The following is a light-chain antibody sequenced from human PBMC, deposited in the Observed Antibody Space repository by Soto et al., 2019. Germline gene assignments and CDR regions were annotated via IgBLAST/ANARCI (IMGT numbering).Light chain of an antibody. CDR1: SSDVGGYNY. Sequence: QSALTQPASVSGSPGQSITISCTGTSSDVGGYNYVSWYQQHPGKAPKLMIYDVSNRPSGVSNRFSGSKSGNTASLTISGLKAVEESHHYTSSCAGPSSPNVAFGG. CDR3: SSCAGPSSPNVA. CDR2: DVS. V-gene: IGLV2-14*01. J-gene: IGLJ2*01.